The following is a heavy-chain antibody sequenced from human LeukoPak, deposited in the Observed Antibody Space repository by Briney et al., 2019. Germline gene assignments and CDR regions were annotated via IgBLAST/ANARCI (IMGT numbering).Heavy chain of an antibody. V-gene: IGHV4-34*01. CDR1: GGSFSGYY. J-gene: IGHJ5*02. D-gene: IGHD6-19*01. CDR3: AGNHSGFAH. Sequence: SETLSLTCAVYGGSFSGYYWSWIRQPPGKGLEWIGEINHSGSTNYNPSLKSRVTISVDTSKNQFSLKLSSVTAADTAVYYCAGNHSGFAHWGQGTLVTVSS. CDR2: INHSGST.